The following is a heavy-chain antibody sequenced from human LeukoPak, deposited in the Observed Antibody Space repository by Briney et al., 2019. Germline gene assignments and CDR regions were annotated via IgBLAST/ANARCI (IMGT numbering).Heavy chain of an antibody. CDR3: TTDLESGPYYDFWSGPMGHDY. D-gene: IGHD3-3*01. CDR1: GFTFSNAW. J-gene: IGHJ4*02. CDR2: IKSKTDGGTT. Sequence: GGSLRLSCAASGFTFSNAWMSWVRQAPGKGLEWVGRIKSKTDGGTTDYAAPVKGRFTISGDDSKNTLYLQMNSLKTEDTAVYYCTTDLESGPYYDFWSGPMGHDYWGQGTLVTVSS. V-gene: IGHV3-15*01.